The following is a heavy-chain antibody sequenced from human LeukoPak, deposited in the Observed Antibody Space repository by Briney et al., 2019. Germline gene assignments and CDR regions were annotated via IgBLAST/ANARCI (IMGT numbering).Heavy chain of an antibody. Sequence: HPGGPLRLSCAASGCTFSSNWMHWIRQAPGKGLLWVSRINGDGSSTLYADSVKGRFTISRDNAKNTLYLQMNSLISEDTAVYYCVRQAVAGFDCWGQGTLVTISS. D-gene: IGHD6-19*01. CDR3: VRQAVAGFDC. CDR1: GCTFSSNW. CDR2: INGDGSST. V-gene: IGHV3-74*03. J-gene: IGHJ4*02.